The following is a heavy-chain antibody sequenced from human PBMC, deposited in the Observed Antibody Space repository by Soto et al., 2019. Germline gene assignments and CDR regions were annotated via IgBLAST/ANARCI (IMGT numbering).Heavy chain of an antibody. CDR2: IWYDGSNK. D-gene: IGHD3-10*01. V-gene: IGHV3-33*01. CDR3: ARITIWFGELWWFDP. CDR1: GFTFGTYG. Sequence: GGSLRLSCAASGFTFGTYGMHWVRQAQGKGLEWVSFIWYDGSNKDYADSVKGRFTISRDNSENMLYLQINSLRVEDTAVYYCARITIWFGELWWFDPWGQGTLVTVSS. J-gene: IGHJ5*02.